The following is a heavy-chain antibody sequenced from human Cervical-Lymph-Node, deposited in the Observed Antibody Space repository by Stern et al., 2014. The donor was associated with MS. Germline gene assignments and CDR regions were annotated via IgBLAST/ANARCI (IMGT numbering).Heavy chain of an antibody. CDR1: GFTFDDYA. Sequence: EVQLVESGGGLVQPGRSLKLSCVASGFTFDDYAMHLVRQVPGKGLDWVSGITWNGVTIGYGDSVKGRFIISRDNAQNSLYLQMTSLRPEDTALYYCAKAGIYSLDHWGQGTPVTVYS. J-gene: IGHJ4*02. V-gene: IGHV3-9*01. D-gene: IGHD5-12*01. CDR3: AKAGIYSLDH. CDR2: ITWNGVTI.